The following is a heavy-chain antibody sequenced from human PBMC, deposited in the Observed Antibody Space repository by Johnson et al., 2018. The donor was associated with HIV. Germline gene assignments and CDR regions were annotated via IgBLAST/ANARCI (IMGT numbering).Heavy chain of an antibody. CDR1: GFTFSSYG. J-gene: IGHJ3*02. V-gene: IGHV3-30*02. Sequence: QVRLVESGGGVVQPGGSLRLSCAASGFTFSSYGMHWVRQAPGKGLEWVAFIRYDGSNKHYAGSVKGRFPISRDNSTNTLYLQMNSLRAEDTSVYYCARGLTMIVVVDAFDIWGQGTMVTVSS. CDR3: ARGLTMIVVVDAFDI. D-gene: IGHD3-22*01. CDR2: IRYDGSNK.